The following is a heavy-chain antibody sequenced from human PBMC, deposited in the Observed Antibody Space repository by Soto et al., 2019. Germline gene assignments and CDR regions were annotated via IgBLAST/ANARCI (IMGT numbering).Heavy chain of an antibody. Sequence: EVQLVESGGGLVQPGGSLRLSCAASGFTFSSYWMSWVRQAPGKGLEWVANIKQDGSEKYYVDSVKGRFTISRDNAKNSLYLQMNSLRAEDTAVYYCARESGGGSYYLVDYWGQGTLVTVSS. CDR2: IKQDGSEK. V-gene: IGHV3-7*03. CDR3: ARESGGGSYYLVDY. CDR1: GFTFSSYW. D-gene: IGHD1-26*01. J-gene: IGHJ4*02.